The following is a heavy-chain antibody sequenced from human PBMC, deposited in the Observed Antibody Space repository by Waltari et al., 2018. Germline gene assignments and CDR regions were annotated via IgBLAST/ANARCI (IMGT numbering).Heavy chain of an antibody. CDR2: IYSSGST. J-gene: IGHJ5*02. CDR3: ARASYGSGSSWFDP. CDR1: GGSIRTHF. D-gene: IGHD3-10*01. Sequence: QVQLQESGPGLVKPSETLSLICSVSGGSIRTHFWGWIRQPPGKTLEWIGNIYSSGSTNYNPSLTSRVTISLDMSKKQFSLKLRSVSAADTAVYYCARASYGSGSSWFDPWGQGNLVTVSS. V-gene: IGHV4-59*11.